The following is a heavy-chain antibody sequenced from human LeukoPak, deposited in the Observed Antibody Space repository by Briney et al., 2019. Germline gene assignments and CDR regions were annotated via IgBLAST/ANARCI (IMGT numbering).Heavy chain of an antibody. D-gene: IGHD3-9*01. Sequence: GGSLRLSCAASGFTFSSYWMSWVRQAPGKGLEWVANIKQDGSEKYYVDSVKGRFTISRDNAENSLYLQMNSLRVEDTAVYYCARGPSGRYYDILTGYSDAFDIWGQGTTVTVSS. J-gene: IGHJ3*02. V-gene: IGHV3-7*01. CDR1: GFTFSSYW. CDR3: ARGPSGRYYDILTGYSDAFDI. CDR2: IKQDGSEK.